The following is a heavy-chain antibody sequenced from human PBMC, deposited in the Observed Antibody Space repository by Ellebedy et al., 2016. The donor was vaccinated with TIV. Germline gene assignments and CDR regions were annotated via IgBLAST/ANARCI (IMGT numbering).Heavy chain of an antibody. CDR3: AREVLGGQGDMDV. D-gene: IGHD3-10*01. CDR2: IWSDGSEE. Sequence: PGGSLRLSCAPSGFIFSHYHMHWVRQAPGKGLEWVALIWSDGSEEYYAASVKGRFTLSRDNSENTLYLQMNSLTAKDTAVYYCAREVLGGQGDMDVWGQGTTVTVSS. J-gene: IGHJ6*02. V-gene: IGHV3-33*01. CDR1: GFIFSHYH.